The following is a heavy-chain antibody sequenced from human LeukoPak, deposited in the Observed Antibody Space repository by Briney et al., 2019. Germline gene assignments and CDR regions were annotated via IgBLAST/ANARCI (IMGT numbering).Heavy chain of an antibody. Sequence: SETLSLTCTVSGYSISSGYYWGWIRQPPGKGLEWIGSIYHSGSTYYNPSLKSRVTISVDTSKNQFSLKLSSVTAADTAVYYCAGAGDTYYYDSSGPCDYWGQGTLVTVSS. CDR1: GYSISSGYY. J-gene: IGHJ4*02. CDR3: AGAGDTYYYDSSGPCDY. D-gene: IGHD3-22*01. V-gene: IGHV4-38-2*02. CDR2: IYHSGST.